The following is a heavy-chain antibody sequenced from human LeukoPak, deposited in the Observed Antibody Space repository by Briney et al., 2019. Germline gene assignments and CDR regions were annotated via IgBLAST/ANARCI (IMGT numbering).Heavy chain of an antibody. CDR2: LYYRGTT. J-gene: IGHJ4*02. V-gene: IGHV4-39*01. CDR3: ARAPYHYDYVWGSYRRLYYFDY. D-gene: IGHD3-16*02. CDR1: GGSISSSSYN. Sequence: PSETLSLTCTVSGGSISSSSYNWAWIRQPPGKGLEWIGSLYYRGTTYYNPSLKSRVTISVDTSKNQFSLKLSSVTAADTAVYYCARAPYHYDYVWGSYRRLYYFDYWGQGTLVTVSS.